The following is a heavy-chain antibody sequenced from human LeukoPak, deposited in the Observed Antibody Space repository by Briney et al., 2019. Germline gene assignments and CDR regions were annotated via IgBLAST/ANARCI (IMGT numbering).Heavy chain of an antibody. Sequence: GASVTVSCKASGGTFSSYAISWVRQAPGQGLEWMGGIIAIFGTANYAQKFQGRVTIPAHESTSTAYMELSSLRSEDTAVYYCARVHRTAAGIFDYWGQGTLVTVSS. CDR2: IIAIFGTA. J-gene: IGHJ4*02. V-gene: IGHV1-69*13. CDR1: GGTFSSYA. CDR3: ARVHRTAAGIFDY. D-gene: IGHD6-13*01.